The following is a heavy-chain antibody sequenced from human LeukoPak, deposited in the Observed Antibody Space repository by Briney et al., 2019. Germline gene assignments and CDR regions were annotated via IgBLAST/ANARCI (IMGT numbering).Heavy chain of an antibody. J-gene: IGHJ4*02. Sequence: PGGSLRLSCAASGFNFNGYWMSWVRQAPGKGLEWVADIKQDGSEKYYVDSVRGRLTISRDNAENSLFLQMNRLRVEDTAVYYCTRDFGRPSYYFDFWGQGTLVTVSS. CDR1: GFNFNGYW. D-gene: IGHD3-3*01. CDR3: TRDFGRPSYYFDF. V-gene: IGHV3-7*01. CDR2: IKQDGSEK.